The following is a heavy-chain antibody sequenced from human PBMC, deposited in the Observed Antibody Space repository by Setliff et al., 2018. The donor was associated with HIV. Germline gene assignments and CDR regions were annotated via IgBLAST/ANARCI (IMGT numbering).Heavy chain of an antibody. V-gene: IGHV4-39*01. J-gene: IGHJ4*02. Sequence: NPSETLSLTCTVSGGSISSSSYYWGWIRQPPGKGLEWSGNMYYRGSTYYNPSLKSRVIISVDTSKNQFSLKMTSVTAADTAVYYCARSRVRGVIIKGYWGQGTPVTAPQ. CDR1: GGSISSSSYY. CDR3: ARSRVRGVIIKGY. CDR2: MYYRGST. D-gene: IGHD3-10*01.